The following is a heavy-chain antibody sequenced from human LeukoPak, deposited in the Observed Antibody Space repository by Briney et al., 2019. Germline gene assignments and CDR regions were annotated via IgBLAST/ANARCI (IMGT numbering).Heavy chain of an antibody. CDR3: ARVATSGY. CDR2: ISSSSNDM. V-gene: IGHV3-21*01. Sequence: GGSLRLSCAASGFTFSTYSMNWVRQVPGKGLEWVSSISSSSNDMYYADSVKGRFTISRHNAKNSLYLQTNSLRAEDTGVYYCARVATSGYWGQGTLVTVSS. J-gene: IGHJ4*02. D-gene: IGHD7-27*01. CDR1: GFTFSTYS.